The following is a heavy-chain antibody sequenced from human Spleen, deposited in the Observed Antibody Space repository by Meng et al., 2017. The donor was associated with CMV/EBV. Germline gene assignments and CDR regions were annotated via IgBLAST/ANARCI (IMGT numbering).Heavy chain of an antibody. V-gene: IGHV5-51*01. CDR2: IYPCDSDT. CDR3: ARQGPVRQLYYFDY. J-gene: IGHJ4*02. CDR1: GYSFASYW. Sequence: GESLKISCKGSGYSFASYWIGWVRQMPGKGLEWMGIIYPCDSDTIYSPSFQGQVTISADKSITTAYLQWSSLKASDSAMYYCARQGPVRQLYYFDYWGQGTLVTVSS. D-gene: IGHD6-13*01.